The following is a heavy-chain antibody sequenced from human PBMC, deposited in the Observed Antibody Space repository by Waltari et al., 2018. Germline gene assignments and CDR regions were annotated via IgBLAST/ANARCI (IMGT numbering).Heavy chain of an antibody. V-gene: IGHV3-30*18. CDR1: GFTFSSYG. Sequence: QVQLVESGGGVVQPGRSLRLSCAASGFTFSSYGMHWVRQAPGKGLEWVAVISYDGSNKDYADSVKGRFTISRDNSKNTLYLQMNSLRAEDTAVYYCAKTVSGSYYFDAFDIWGQGTMVTVSS. D-gene: IGHD1-26*01. CDR2: ISYDGSNK. J-gene: IGHJ3*02. CDR3: AKTVSGSYYFDAFDI.